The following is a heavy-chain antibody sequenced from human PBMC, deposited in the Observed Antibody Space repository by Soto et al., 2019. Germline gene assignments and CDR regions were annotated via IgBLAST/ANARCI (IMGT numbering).Heavy chain of an antibody. Sequence: PGGSLRLSCAASGFTFSSYAMHWVRQAPGKGLEWVAVISYDGSNKYYADSVKGRFTISRDNSKNTLYLQMNSLRAEDTAVYYCARSIAALSSPEEDAFDIWGQGTMVTVSS. J-gene: IGHJ3*02. V-gene: IGHV3-30-3*01. CDR3: ARSIAALSSPEEDAFDI. CDR2: ISYDGSNK. CDR1: GFTFSSYA. D-gene: IGHD6-6*01.